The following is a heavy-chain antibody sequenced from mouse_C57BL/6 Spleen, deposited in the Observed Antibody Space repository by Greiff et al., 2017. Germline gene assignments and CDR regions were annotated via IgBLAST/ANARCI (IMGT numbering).Heavy chain of an antibody. CDR1: GYTFTSYG. V-gene: IGHV1-81*01. D-gene: IGHD2-3*01. Sequence: VKVVESGAELARPGASVKLSCKASGYTFTSYGISWVKQRTGQGLEWIGEIYPRSGNTYYNEKFKGKATLTADKSSSTAYMELRSLTSEDSAVYFCARGGNDGYPFAYWGQGTLVTVSA. CDR2: IYPRSGNT. CDR3: ARGGNDGYPFAY. J-gene: IGHJ3*01.